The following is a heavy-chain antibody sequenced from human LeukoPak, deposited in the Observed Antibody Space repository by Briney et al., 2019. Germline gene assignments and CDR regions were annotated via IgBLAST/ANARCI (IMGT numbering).Heavy chain of an antibody. V-gene: IGHV6-1*01. CDR3: ARGGSCYYPYPDD. CDR1: GDNVSSNSVA. D-gene: IGHD3-16*01. CDR2: TYFRSKWYY. Sequence: SQTLSLTCAISGDNVSSNSVAWSWIRQSPSRGLEWLGRTYFRSKWYYDYAVSVKSRITINPDTSKNHFSLQLNSVTPEDTAVYYCARGGSCYYPYPDDRRRRTLVTVSS. J-gene: IGHJ4*02.